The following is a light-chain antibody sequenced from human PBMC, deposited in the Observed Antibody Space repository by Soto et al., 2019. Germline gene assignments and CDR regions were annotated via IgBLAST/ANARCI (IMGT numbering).Light chain of an antibody. J-gene: IGKJ4*01. Sequence: EIVMTQSPATLSVSPGERATLSCRASQSVGTYLAWYQQKPGQTPRLLIFGAATRATGIPARFSGSGSGSEFTLTISSLQSEDFAVYSCQQHSVWPLVTFGGGTKVEIK. CDR3: QQHSVWPLVT. CDR1: QSVGTY. CDR2: GAA. V-gene: IGKV3-15*01.